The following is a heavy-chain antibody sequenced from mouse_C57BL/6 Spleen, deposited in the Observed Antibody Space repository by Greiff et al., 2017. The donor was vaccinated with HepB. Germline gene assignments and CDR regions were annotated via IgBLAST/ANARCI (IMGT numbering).Heavy chain of an antibody. CDR1: GYSITSGYY. V-gene: IGHV3-6*01. Sequence: VQLQQSGPGLVKPSQSLSLTCSVTGYSITSGYYWNWIRQFPGNKLEWMGYISYDGSNNYNPSLKNRISITRDTSKNQFFLKLTSVTTEDTATYYCARQLRLLVFDYWGQGTTLTVSS. J-gene: IGHJ2*01. D-gene: IGHD3-2*02. CDR2: ISYDGSN. CDR3: ARQLRLLVFDY.